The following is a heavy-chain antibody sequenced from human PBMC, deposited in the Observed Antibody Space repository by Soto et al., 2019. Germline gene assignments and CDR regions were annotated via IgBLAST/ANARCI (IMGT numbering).Heavy chain of an antibody. CDR3: ARHPDLGYCSSTSCRSGDY. D-gene: IGHD2-2*01. V-gene: IGHV4-59*05. CDR1: GFTFSSYSMN. J-gene: IGHJ4*02. Sequence: GSLRLSCAASGFTFSSYSMNWVRQAPGKGLEWIGSIYYSGGTYYNPSLKSRVTISVDTSKNQFSLKLTSATAADTAVYYCARHPDLGYCSSTSCRSGDYWGQGTLVTVSS. CDR2: IYYSGGT.